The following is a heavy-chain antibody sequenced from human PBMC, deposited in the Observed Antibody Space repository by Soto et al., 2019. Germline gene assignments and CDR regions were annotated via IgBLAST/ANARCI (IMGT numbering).Heavy chain of an antibody. V-gene: IGHV3-30*03. Sequence: GGSLRLSCAASGFVFSSYGMHWVRQAPGKGLEWVAIISFDESDESYADSVKGRFTISRDNSKNTLYLQMNSLRAEDTAVYYCARERMVRGAMRAYFGMDVWGQGTTVTVSS. D-gene: IGHD3-10*01. CDR1: GFVFSSYG. CDR2: ISFDESDE. J-gene: IGHJ6*02. CDR3: ARERMVRGAMRAYFGMDV.